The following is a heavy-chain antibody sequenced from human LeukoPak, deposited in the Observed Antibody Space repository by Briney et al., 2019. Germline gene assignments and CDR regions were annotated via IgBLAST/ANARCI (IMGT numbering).Heavy chain of an antibody. CDR3: ARVPYDFWSGYYVAFDY. CDR1: GGSISNYY. CDR2: IYNSGST. D-gene: IGHD3-3*01. J-gene: IGHJ4*02. Sequence: SETLSLTCTVSGGSISNYYWSWIRQPPGKGLEWIGYIYNSGSTNYNPSLKSRVTISVDTSKNQFSLKLSSVTAADTAVYYCARVPYDFWSGYYVAFDYWGQGTLVTVSS. V-gene: IGHV4-59*12.